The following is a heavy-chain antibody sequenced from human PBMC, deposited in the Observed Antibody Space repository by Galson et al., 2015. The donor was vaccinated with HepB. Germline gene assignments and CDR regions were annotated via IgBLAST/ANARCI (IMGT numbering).Heavy chain of an antibody. CDR1: GFTFSSYA. Sequence: SLRLSCAASGFTFSSYAMHWVRQAPGKGLEYVSAISSNGGSTYYADSVKGRFTISRDNSKNTLYLQMNSLRAEDTAVYYCAGHSSGWYYYGMDVWGQGTTVTVSS. D-gene: IGHD6-19*01. V-gene: IGHV3-64*04. J-gene: IGHJ6*02. CDR3: AGHSSGWYYYGMDV. CDR2: ISSNGGST.